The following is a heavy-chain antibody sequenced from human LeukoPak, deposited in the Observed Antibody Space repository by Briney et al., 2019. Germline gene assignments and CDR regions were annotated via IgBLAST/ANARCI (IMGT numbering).Heavy chain of an antibody. CDR2: IYYSGST. Sequence: KASETLSLTCTVSGGSISSSRYYWGWIRQPPGKGLEWIGSIYYSGSTYYNPSLKSRVTISVDTSKNQFSLKLSSVTAADTAVYYCASQGSVTTYYYYGMDVWGQGTTVTVSS. J-gene: IGHJ6*02. CDR1: GGSISSSRYY. D-gene: IGHD4-11*01. CDR3: ASQGSVTTYYYYGMDV. V-gene: IGHV4-39*01.